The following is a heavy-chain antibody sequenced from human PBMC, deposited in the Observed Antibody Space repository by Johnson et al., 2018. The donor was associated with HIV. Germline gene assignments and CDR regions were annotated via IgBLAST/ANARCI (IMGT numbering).Heavy chain of an antibody. D-gene: IGHD6-13*01. CDR3: ARERVRIAADAFDI. Sequence: QMQLVESGGGVVQPGRSLRLSCAASGFTFSNYGMHWVRQAPGKGLEWVAVISYDGSNKYYADSVKGRFTISRDNSKNTLYLQMNSLRAEDTAVYYCARERVRIAADAFDIWGQGTMVTVSS. J-gene: IGHJ3*02. CDR1: GFTFSNYG. V-gene: IGHV3-30*03. CDR2: ISYDGSNK.